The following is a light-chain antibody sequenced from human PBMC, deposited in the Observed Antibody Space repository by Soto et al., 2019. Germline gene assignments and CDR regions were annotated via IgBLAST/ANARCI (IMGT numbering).Light chain of an antibody. Sequence: EIVMTQSPATLSVSPGERATLSCRASQSVSSNFAWYQQKPGQAPRLLIYDASNRATGIPARFSGSGSGTDFTLTISSLEPEDFAVYYCQQRSNWPRGFGQGTRLEIK. CDR3: QQRSNWPRG. CDR2: DAS. V-gene: IGKV3-11*01. CDR1: QSVSSN. J-gene: IGKJ5*01.